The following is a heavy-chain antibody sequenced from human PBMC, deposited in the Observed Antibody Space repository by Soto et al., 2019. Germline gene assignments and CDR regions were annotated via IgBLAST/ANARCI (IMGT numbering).Heavy chain of an antibody. CDR1: GGTFSSYA. CDR3: ATYPRDGYNYYAFDN. D-gene: IGHD5-12*01. CDR2: IIPIFGTA. Sequence: SVKVSCKASGGTFSSYAISWVRQAPGQGLEWMGGIIPIFGTANYAQKFQGRVTITADESTSTAYMELSSLRSEDTAVYYCATYPRDGYNYYAFDNWGQGTMVTVSS. V-gene: IGHV1-69*13. J-gene: IGHJ3*02.